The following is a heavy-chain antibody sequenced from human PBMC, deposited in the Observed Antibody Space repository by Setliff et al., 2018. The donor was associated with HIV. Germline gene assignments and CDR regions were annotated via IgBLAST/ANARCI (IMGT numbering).Heavy chain of an antibody. D-gene: IGHD1-26*01. CDR1: GYTFTGYY. V-gene: IGHV1-2*02. CDR3: ARDLGPGGGSYRMPINWFDP. CDR2: INPNSGGT. Sequence: VASVKVSCKASGYTFTGYYMHWVRQAPGQGLEWMGWINPNSGGTNYAQKFQGRVTMTRDTSISTAYMELSRLRSDDPAVYYCARDLGPGGGSYRMPINWFDPWGQGTLVTVSS. J-gene: IGHJ5*02.